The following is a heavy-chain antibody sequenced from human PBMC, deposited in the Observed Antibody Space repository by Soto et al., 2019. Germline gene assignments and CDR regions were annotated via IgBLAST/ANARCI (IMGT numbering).Heavy chain of an antibody. D-gene: IGHD4-17*01. J-gene: IGHJ3*02. Sequence: LKICCKGSGYSFTSYWISWVRQMPGKGLGWIGRIDPSDSYTNYSPSFQGHVTISADKSISTAYLQWSSLKASDTAMYYCAIPTTVSMRDAFDIWGQGXMVT. V-gene: IGHV5-10-1*01. CDR3: AIPTTVSMRDAFDI. CDR1: GYSFTSYW. CDR2: IDPSDSYT.